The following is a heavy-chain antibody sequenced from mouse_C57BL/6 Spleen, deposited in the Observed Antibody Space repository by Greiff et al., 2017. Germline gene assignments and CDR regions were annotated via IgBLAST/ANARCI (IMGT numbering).Heavy chain of an antibody. V-gene: IGHV5-17*01. CDR2: ISSGSSTI. CDR1: GFTFSDYG. Sequence: EVKLVESGGGLVKPGGSLKLSCAASGFTFSDYGMHWVRQAPEKGLEWVAYISSGSSTIYYADTVKGRFTISRDNAKNTLFLQMTSLRSEDTAMYYCARMFYSLYYFDYWGQGTTLTVSS. J-gene: IGHJ2*01. D-gene: IGHD2-1*01. CDR3: ARMFYSLYYFDY.